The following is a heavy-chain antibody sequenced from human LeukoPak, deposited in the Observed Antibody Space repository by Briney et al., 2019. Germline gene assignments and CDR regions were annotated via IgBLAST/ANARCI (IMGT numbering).Heavy chain of an antibody. Sequence: ASVKVSCRASGYTFTGYYMHWVRQAPGQGLEWMGWINPNSGGTNYAQKFQGRVTMTRDTSISTAYMELSRLRSDDTAVYYCARGYRGYSYGYVTTYFDYWGQGTLVTVSS. CDR2: INPNSGGT. CDR1: GYTFTGYY. D-gene: IGHD5-18*01. V-gene: IGHV1-2*02. J-gene: IGHJ4*02. CDR3: ARGYRGYSYGYVTTYFDY.